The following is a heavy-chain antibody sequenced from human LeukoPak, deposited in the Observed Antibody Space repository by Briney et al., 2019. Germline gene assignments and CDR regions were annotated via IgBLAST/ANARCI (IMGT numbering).Heavy chain of an antibody. CDR1: GGSISSYY. CDR2: IYYSGST. D-gene: IGHD3-22*01. CDR3: ARDRSYYDSSGYLHAFDI. J-gene: IGHJ3*02. Sequence: SETLSLTCTVSGGSISSYYWSWIRQPPGKGLEWIGYIYYSGSTNYNPSLKSRVTISVDTSKNQFSLKLSSVTAADTAVYYCARDRSYYDSSGYLHAFDIWGQGTMVTVSS. V-gene: IGHV4-59*01.